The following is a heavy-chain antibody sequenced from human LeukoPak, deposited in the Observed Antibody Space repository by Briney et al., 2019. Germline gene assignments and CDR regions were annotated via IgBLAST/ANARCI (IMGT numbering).Heavy chain of an antibody. CDR1: VFTFSSYS. CDR3: ARITYSSGWYYY. Sequence: GGSLRLSCAASVFTFSSYSMNWVRQAPGKGLEWVSSISSSSSYIYYADSVKGRFTISRDNAKNSLYLQMNSLRAEDTAVYYCARITYSSGWYYYWGQGTLVTVSS. V-gene: IGHV3-21*01. CDR2: ISSSSSYI. J-gene: IGHJ4*02. D-gene: IGHD6-19*01.